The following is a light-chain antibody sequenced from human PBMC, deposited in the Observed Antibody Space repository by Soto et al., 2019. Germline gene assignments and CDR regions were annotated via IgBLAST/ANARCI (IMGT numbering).Light chain of an antibody. J-gene: IGLJ3*02. CDR3: SSYTTGNTLV. CDR2: EVS. Sequence: QSALTQPASVSGSPGQSITISCTGTRSDVGGYHYVSWYQQFPGKAPKLMIYEVSNRPSGVSDRFSGSKSGNADSLTISGLKAEDYANYYGSSYTTGNTLVFGGGTTLTV. V-gene: IGLV2-14*01. CDR1: RSDVGGYHY.